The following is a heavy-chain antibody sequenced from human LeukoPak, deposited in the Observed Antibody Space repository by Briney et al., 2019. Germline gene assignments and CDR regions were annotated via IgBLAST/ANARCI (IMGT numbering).Heavy chain of an antibody. CDR2: INNDGSST. J-gene: IGHJ5*02. V-gene: IGHV3-74*01. Sequence: GGSLRLSCAASGFTFSSYWMHWVRQAPGKGLVWVSRINNDGSSTSYADTVKGRFTISRDNAKNTLYLQMNSLRAEDTAVYYCARPTKEGSSWYWWFDPWGQGTLVTVSS. CDR3: ARPTKEGSSWYWWFDP. D-gene: IGHD6-13*01. CDR1: GFTFSSYW.